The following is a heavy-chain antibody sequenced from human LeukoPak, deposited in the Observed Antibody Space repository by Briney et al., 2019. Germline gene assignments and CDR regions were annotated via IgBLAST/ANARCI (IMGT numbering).Heavy chain of an antibody. CDR1: GYIFTNYY. D-gene: IGHD3-10*01. CDR3: ARDHGSAYYRAPRH. J-gene: IGHJ4*02. CDR2: INPSGGST. V-gene: IGHV1-46*01. Sequence: ASVKVSCKASGYIFTNYYTHWVQQAPGQGLEWMGTINPSGGSTTYAQKFQGRVTMTRDTSTSTVYMELSSLRSEDTAVYYCARDHGSAYYRAPRHWGQGTLVTVSS.